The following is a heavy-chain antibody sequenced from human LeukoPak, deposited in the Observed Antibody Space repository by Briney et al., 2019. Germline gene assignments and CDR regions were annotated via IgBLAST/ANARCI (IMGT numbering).Heavy chain of an antibody. D-gene: IGHD3-22*01. CDR1: GGSFSGYY. CDR3: ARGVPPDYYDSSGYYYAFDY. Sequence: SETLSLTCAVYGGSFSGYYWSWIRQPPGKGLEWIGEINHSGSTNYNPSLKSRVTLSVDTSKNQFSLKLSSVTAADTAVYYCARGVPPDYYDSSGYYYAFDYWGQGTLVTVSS. J-gene: IGHJ4*02. CDR2: INHSGST. V-gene: IGHV4-34*01.